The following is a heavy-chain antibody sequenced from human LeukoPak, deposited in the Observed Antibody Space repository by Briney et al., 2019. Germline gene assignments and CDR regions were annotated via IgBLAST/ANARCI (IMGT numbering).Heavy chain of an antibody. Sequence: ASVKVSCKASGYTFTSYDINWVRQATGQGLEWMGWMNPNSGNTGYAQKFQGGVTMTRNTSISTAYMELSSLRSEDTAVYYCAIRPLYDFWSGYYTGSDYWGQGTLVTVSS. D-gene: IGHD3-3*01. J-gene: IGHJ4*02. CDR1: GYTFTSYD. CDR3: AIRPLYDFWSGYYTGSDY. CDR2: MNPNSGNT. V-gene: IGHV1-8*01.